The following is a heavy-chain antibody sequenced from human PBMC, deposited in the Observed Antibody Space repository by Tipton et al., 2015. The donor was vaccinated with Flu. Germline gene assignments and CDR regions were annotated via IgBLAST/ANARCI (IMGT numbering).Heavy chain of an antibody. D-gene: IGHD6-19*01. CDR1: GFTFSRYG. J-gene: IGHJ4*02. CDR3: AKVIPELVAGLDF. Sequence: AVSGFTFSRYGMSWVRQAPGRGLEWVAAFSASGGKTYFADSVKGRFTISRDNFKNTLYLQMSSLRAADTAVYYCAKVIPELVAGLDFWGQGTLVTVSS. V-gene: IGHV3-23*01. CDR2: FSASGGKT.